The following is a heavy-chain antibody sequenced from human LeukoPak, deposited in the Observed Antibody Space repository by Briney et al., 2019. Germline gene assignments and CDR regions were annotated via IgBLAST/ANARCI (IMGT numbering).Heavy chain of an antibody. CDR3: ARQKDYYYGMDV. CDR2: INPNSGGT. CDR1: GYTFTSYY. J-gene: IGHJ6*02. Sequence: ASVKVSCKASGYTFTSYYMHWVRQAPGQGLEWMGWINPNSGGTNYAQKFQGWGTMTRDTSISTAYMELSRLRSDDTAVYYCARQKDYYYGMDVWGQGTTVTVSS. V-gene: IGHV1-2*04.